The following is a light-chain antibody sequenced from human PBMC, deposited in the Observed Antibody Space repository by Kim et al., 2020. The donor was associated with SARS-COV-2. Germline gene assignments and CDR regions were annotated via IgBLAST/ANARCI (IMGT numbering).Light chain of an antibody. CDR2: GAS. Sequence: IVLTQSPGTLSLSPGERATLSCRASQSVSSSYLAWYQQKPGQAPRLLIYGASSRATGIPDRFTGSGSGTDFTLTISRQEPEDFAVYYCQQYGSSRWTFGQGTKVDIK. J-gene: IGKJ1*01. CDR1: QSVSSSY. V-gene: IGKV3-20*01. CDR3: QQYGSSRWT.